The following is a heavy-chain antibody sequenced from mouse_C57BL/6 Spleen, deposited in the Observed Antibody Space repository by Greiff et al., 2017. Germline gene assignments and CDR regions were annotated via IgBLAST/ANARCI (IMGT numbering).Heavy chain of an antibody. D-gene: IGHD1-1*01. CDR2: IWWDDDK. J-gene: IGHJ1*03. CDR3: ARNYYGSSGGYFDV. Sequence: QVTLKESGPGILQPSQTLSLTCSFSGFSLSTFGMGVGRIRQPSGKGLEWLAHIWWDDDKYYNPALKSRLTISKDTSKNQVFLKIANVDTADTATYYCARNYYGSSGGYFDVWGTGTTVTVSS. CDR1: GFSLSTFGMG. V-gene: IGHV8-8*01.